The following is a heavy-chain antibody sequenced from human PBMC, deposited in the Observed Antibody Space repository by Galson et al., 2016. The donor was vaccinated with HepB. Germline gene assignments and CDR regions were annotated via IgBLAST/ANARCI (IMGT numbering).Heavy chain of an antibody. V-gene: IGHV3-30*18. CDR3: AKTHLLLTYYYDSGGLDALDV. Sequence: SLRLSCATSGFTYRSYGMHWVRQAPGKGLEGVAVISYDGSNKYSADSVKGRFTISRANSKNTLYLQINSLRAEDTAVYYCAKTHLLLTYYYDSGGLDALDVWSQGTVVTVSS. D-gene: IGHD3-22*01. CDR1: GFTYRSYG. J-gene: IGHJ3*01. CDR2: ISYDGSNK.